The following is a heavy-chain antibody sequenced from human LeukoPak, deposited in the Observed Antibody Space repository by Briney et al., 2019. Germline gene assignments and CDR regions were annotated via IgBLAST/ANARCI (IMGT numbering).Heavy chain of an antibody. D-gene: IGHD2-2*01. V-gene: IGHV1-2*06. CDR1: GYTFTGYR. Sequence: ASVRVSCKATGYTFTGYRMNWVRQAPGQWLEWMGRSNPNTGGTEYAQKFHGRVTMTRDTSISTAYMDLSRLRSDDTAVYYCARDYCSSTSCLFDYWGQGTLVTVSS. CDR3: ARDYCSSTSCLFDY. J-gene: IGHJ4*02. CDR2: SNPNTGGT.